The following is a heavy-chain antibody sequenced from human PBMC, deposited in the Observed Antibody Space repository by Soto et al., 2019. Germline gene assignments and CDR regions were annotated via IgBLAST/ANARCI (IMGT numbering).Heavy chain of an antibody. V-gene: IGHV4-31*03. Sequence: TPPLHCTVSGRSLSSGCYYCSWIRQQPGKGREWIGYIYYSGSTYYNPSLKSRVTISVDTSKNQFPLETSSVTAADKALYYCARDRGYSDGADYWGRGTLVTVPS. J-gene: IGHJ4*02. CDR1: GRSLSSGCYY. CDR3: ARDRGYSDGADY. CDR2: IYYSGST. D-gene: IGHD5-18*01.